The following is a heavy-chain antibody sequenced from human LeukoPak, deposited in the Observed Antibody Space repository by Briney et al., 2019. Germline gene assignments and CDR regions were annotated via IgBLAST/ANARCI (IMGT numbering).Heavy chain of an antibody. V-gene: IGHV3-30-3*01. Sequence: PGGSLRLSCAASGFTITNYAIHWVRQAPGRGLEWVAVISYHGSSQYYADSVKGRFTISRDTLKNTVFLQMFSLRPEDTAIYYCARAGPNDHRFDYWGQGTLVTVSS. CDR2: ISYHGSSQ. D-gene: IGHD1-1*01. CDR1: GFTITNYA. CDR3: ARAGPNDHRFDY. J-gene: IGHJ4*02.